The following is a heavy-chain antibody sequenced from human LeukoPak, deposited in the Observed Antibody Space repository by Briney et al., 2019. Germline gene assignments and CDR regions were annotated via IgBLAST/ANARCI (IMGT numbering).Heavy chain of an antibody. Sequence: SETLSLTCTVSGGSISSYYWSWIRQPPGKGLEWIGYIYYSGSTNYNPSLKSRVTISVDKSKNQFSLKLSSVTAADTAVYYCARGVVVISFMDYFDYWGQGTLVTVSS. D-gene: IGHD3-22*01. J-gene: IGHJ4*02. CDR1: GGSISSYY. V-gene: IGHV4-59*12. CDR2: IYYSGST. CDR3: ARGVVVISFMDYFDY.